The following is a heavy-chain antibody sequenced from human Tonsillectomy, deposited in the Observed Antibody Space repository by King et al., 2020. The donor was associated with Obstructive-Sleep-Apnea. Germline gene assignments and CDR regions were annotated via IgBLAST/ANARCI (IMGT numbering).Heavy chain of an antibody. D-gene: IGHD2-2*01. J-gene: IGHJ4*02. CDR1: GDSISSSDW. Sequence: VQLQESGPGLVKPSGTLSLTCAVSGDSISSSDWWTWVRQPPGKGLEWIGEVFHSGSTNYNPSLNSRVTMSIDKSKNHFSLKLSSVTAADTAVYYCARVSANAMAIFFDYWGQGTLVTVSS. CDR2: VFHSGST. CDR3: ARVSANAMAIFFDY. V-gene: IGHV4-4*02.